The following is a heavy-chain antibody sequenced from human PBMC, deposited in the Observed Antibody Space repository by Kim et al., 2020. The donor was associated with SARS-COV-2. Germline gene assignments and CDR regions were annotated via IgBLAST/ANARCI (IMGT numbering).Heavy chain of an antibody. D-gene: IGHD3-22*01. CDR3: ATGWLPSGYYDSSGYQWS. CDR1: GYTLTELS. CDR2: FDPEDGET. J-gene: IGHJ5*02. Sequence: ASVKVSCKVSGYTLTELSMHWVRQAPGKGLEWMGGFDPEDGETIYAQKFQGRVTMTEDTSTDTAYMELSSLRSEDTAVYYCATGWLPSGYYDSSGYQWSWGQGTLVTVSS. V-gene: IGHV1-24*01.